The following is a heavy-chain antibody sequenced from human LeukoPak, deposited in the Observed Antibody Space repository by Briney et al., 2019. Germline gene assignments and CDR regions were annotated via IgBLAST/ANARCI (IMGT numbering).Heavy chain of an antibody. Sequence: GGSLRLSCGVSGFTFSTYAMSWVRQAPGKGLEWVSAISGSGTGTYYADSVQGRFTISRDNSKDTLSLQMNSLRAEDTAVYYCAKAYSNFAANSYYFDYWGQGTLVTVSS. D-gene: IGHD4-11*01. CDR2: ISGSGTGT. CDR1: GFTFSTYA. CDR3: AKAYSNFAANSYYFDY. J-gene: IGHJ4*02. V-gene: IGHV3-23*01.